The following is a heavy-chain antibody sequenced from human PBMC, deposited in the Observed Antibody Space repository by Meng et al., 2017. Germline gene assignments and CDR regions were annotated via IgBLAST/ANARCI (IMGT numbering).Heavy chain of an antibody. V-gene: IGHV4-34*01. CDR1: GGSCSGYY. CDR3: ARVGSFLRDY. J-gene: IGHJ4*02. CDR2: INHSGST. Sequence: GEAQEWGAGLWEPSGTLSVTWAGYGGSCSGYYWSWIRQPPGKGLEWIGEINHSGSTNYNPSLKSRVTTSVDTSKNQFSLKLSSVTAADTAVYYCARVGSFLRDYWGQGTLVTVSS. D-gene: IGHD2/OR15-2a*01.